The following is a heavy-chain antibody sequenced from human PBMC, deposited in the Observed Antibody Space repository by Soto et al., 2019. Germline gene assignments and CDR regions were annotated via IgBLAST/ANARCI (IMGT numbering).Heavy chain of an antibody. CDR2: ISAYNGNT. Sequence: ASVKVSCKASGYTFTSYGISWVRQAPGQGLEWMGWISAYNGNTNYAQKLQGRVTMTTGTSTSTAYMELRSLRSDDTAVYYCARDVDIVVVVAAYYFDYWGQGTLVTVSS. J-gene: IGHJ4*02. CDR3: ARDVDIVVVVAAYYFDY. CDR1: GYTFTSYG. D-gene: IGHD2-15*01. V-gene: IGHV1-18*01.